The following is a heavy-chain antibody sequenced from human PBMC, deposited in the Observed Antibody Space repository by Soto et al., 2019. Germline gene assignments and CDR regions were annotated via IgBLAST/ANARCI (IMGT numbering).Heavy chain of an antibody. CDR3: AKRHGYNYFDL. V-gene: IGHV3-11*06. CDR2: ISGSSGYT. D-gene: IGHD5-12*01. Sequence: QVHLVESGGGLVKPGGSLRLSCVASGFTFSDSYMSWVRQAPGNGLEWVSYISGSSGYTEYADSVRGRFTISRDNAKNSVYLEMNSLRAEDTALYYCAKRHGYNYFDLWGQGALVTVS. J-gene: IGHJ4*02. CDR1: GFTFSDSY.